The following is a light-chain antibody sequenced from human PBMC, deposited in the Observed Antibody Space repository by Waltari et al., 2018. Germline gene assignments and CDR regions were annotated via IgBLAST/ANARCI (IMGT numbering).Light chain of an antibody. CDR1: NSGSKE. Sequence: YVLTQPPSVSVDPGKTARVTCGGDNSGSKEVNWYRQTAGQAPVLVMFYDSNRPSEIPERFSGSNSGNTATLTISWVEAGDEADYHCQVWDDVTDSGVFGGGTKLTVL. CDR2: YDS. J-gene: IGLJ3*02. CDR3: QVWDDVTDSGV. V-gene: IGLV3-21*04.